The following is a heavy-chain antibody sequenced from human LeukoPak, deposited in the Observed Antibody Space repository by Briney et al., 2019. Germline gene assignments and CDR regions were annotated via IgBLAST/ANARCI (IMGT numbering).Heavy chain of an antibody. J-gene: IGHJ3*02. CDR2: MDPNSGNT. Sequence: ASVKVSCKASGYTFTSYDINWVRQATGQGLEWMGWMDPNSGNTGYAQKFQGRVTMTRNTSISTAYMELSSLRSEDTAVYYCARGRGAEWYLDAFDIWGQGTMVTVSS. CDR3: ARGRGAEWYLDAFDI. D-gene: IGHD4-23*01. CDR1: GYTFTSYD. V-gene: IGHV1-8*01.